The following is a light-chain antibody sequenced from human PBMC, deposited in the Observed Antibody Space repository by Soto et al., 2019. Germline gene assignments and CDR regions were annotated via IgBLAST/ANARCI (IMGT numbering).Light chain of an antibody. J-gene: IGKJ2*01. CDR3: QQFNNWPSYT. Sequence: EIVMTQSPATLSVSPGERATLSCRASHSIRSNLAWYQQKPGQAPRLLIYGASTRATDIPARFSGSGSGTEFTLTISSLQSEDFAVYYCQQFNNWPSYTFGQGTKLEIK. CDR2: GAS. CDR1: HSIRSN. V-gene: IGKV3-15*01.